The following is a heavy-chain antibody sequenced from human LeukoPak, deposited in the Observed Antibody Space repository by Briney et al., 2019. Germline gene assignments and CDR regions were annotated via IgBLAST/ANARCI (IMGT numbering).Heavy chain of an antibody. V-gene: IGHV3-11*01. Sequence: GGSLRLSCAASGFTFRDYYVSWIRQVPGKGLEWISYVSSSGGIIYYAGSVRGRFTVSRDNAKNSLYLQMNSLRAEDTAVYYCARALLTGEESDYWGQGTLVTVSS. CDR3: ARALLTGEESDY. J-gene: IGHJ4*02. CDR2: VSSSGGII. CDR1: GFTFRDYY. D-gene: IGHD7-27*01.